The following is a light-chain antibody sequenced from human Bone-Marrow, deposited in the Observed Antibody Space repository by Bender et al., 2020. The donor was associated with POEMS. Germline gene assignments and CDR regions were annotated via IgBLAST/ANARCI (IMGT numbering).Light chain of an antibody. Sequence: QSALTQPASVSGSPGQSITISCTGTSSDVGYYNLVSWYQQHPGKAPKLMIYEVSKRPSGVPDRFSGSKSGNTASLAISGLQSEDEADYYCAVWDDSLNGWVFGGGTKLTVL. CDR3: AVWDDSLNGWV. CDR2: EVS. V-gene: IGLV2-14*02. J-gene: IGLJ3*02. CDR1: SSDVGYYNL.